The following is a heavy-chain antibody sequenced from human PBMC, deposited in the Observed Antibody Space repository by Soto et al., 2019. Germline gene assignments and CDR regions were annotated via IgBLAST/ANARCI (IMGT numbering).Heavy chain of an antibody. J-gene: IGHJ4*02. CDR1: GYTFTSND. V-gene: IGHV1-8*01. D-gene: IGHD2-2*01. CDR2: MNPNSGNT. CDR3: ARGPSCSSLSCPHYFDY. Sequence: ASVKVSCKAAGYTFTSNDINWVRQATGQGLEWLGWMNPNSGNTGYAQKFQGRVTMTRNTSISTAYMELTSLRSEDTAMYYCARGPSCSSLSCPHYFDYWGQGALVTVSS.